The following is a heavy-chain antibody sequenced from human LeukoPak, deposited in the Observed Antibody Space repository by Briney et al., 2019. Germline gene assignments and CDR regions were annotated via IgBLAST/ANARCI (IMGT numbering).Heavy chain of an antibody. CDR3: ARELKVGNTGYYFDY. CDR2: VYYSGST. CDR1: GGSISSDY. Sequence: PSETLSLTCTVSGGSISSDYWSWIRQPPGKGLEWIGYVYYSGSTNYNPSLRSRVTISVDMSKTQFSLKLSSVTAADTAVDYCARELKVGNTGYYFDYWGQGTLVTVSS. D-gene: IGHD2/OR15-2a*01. J-gene: IGHJ4*02. V-gene: IGHV4-59*01.